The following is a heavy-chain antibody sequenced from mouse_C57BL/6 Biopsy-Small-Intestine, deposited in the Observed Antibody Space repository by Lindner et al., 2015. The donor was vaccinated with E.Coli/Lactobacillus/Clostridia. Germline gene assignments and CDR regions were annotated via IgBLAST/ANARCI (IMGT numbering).Heavy chain of an antibody. Sequence: VQLQESGPVLVKPGASVKMSCKASGYTFTDFYMNWVKQSHGKSLEWIGITDPYNGGIRYNQKFKGKATLTFDKSSSTAYMELISLTSEDSAVYYCARRWLYYFDYWGQGTTLTVSS. J-gene: IGHJ2*01. CDR2: TDPYNGGI. D-gene: IGHD3-3*01. V-gene: IGHV1-19*01. CDR3: ARRWLYYFDY. CDR1: GYTFTDFY.